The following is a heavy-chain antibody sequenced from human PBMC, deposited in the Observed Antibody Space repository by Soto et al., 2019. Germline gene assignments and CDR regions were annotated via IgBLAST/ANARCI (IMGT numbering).Heavy chain of an antibody. CDR3: AKDSATAMAPNNWFDH. CDR2: ISYDGSNK. V-gene: IGHV3-30*18. Sequence: QPGGSLRLSCAASGFTFSSYGMHWVRQAPGKGLEWVAVISYDGSNKYYADSVKGRFTISRDNSKNTLYLQMNSLRAEDTAVYYCAKDSATAMAPNNWFDHWGQGTLVTVSS. CDR1: GFTFSSYG. D-gene: IGHD5-18*01. J-gene: IGHJ5*02.